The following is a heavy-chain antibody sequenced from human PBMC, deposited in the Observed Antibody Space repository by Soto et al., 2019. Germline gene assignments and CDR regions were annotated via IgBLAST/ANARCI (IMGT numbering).Heavy chain of an antibody. CDR2: INPNSGGT. Sequence: ASVKVSCKASGYTFTGYYMHWVRQAPGQGLEWMGWINPNSGGTNYAQKFQGWVTMTRDTSISTAYMELSRLRSDDTAVYYCARYGYSYGGDYGMDVWGQGTTVTVSS. CDR1: GYTFTGYY. CDR3: ARYGYSYGGDYGMDV. V-gene: IGHV1-2*04. J-gene: IGHJ6*02. D-gene: IGHD5-18*01.